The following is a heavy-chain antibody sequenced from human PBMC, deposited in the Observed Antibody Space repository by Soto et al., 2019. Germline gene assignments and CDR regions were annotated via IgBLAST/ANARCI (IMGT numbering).Heavy chain of an antibody. J-gene: IGHJ4*02. CDR2: VIPFLGLA. D-gene: IGHD2-15*01. CDR3: ARGRYCSAAACYTAGDD. Sequence: QVQLVQSGPEVKKPGSSMKVSCKASGGTFSSSTISWVRQAPGQGLEWVGRVIPFLGLANYAQKFQGRVTITADKSTSTAYMELSSLRSDDTAVYYCARGRYCSAAACYTAGDDWGQGTLVTVSS. CDR1: GGTFSSST. V-gene: IGHV1-69*02.